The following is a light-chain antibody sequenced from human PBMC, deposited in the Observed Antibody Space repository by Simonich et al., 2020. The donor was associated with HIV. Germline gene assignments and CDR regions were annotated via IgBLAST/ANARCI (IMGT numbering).Light chain of an antibody. CDR1: SGSVSTSYY. J-gene: IGLJ3*02. CDR2: RTN. V-gene: IGLV8-61*01. Sequence: QTVVTQETSSSVSPGGTVTLTCALSSGSVSTSYYPTWNHQTPGQPQRTIIYRTNTRSSGVPDRFSGSILGKKAVLFITGAQADDEGDYYCVLYMGSGISVFGGGTKLTVL. CDR3: VLYMGSGISV.